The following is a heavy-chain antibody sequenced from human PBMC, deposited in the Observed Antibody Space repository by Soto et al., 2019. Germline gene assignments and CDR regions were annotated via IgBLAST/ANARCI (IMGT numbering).Heavy chain of an antibody. CDR2: IFHSGRT. D-gene: IGHD5-18*01. Sequence: SETLPLTCTVSGGSMSSSNWWRWVRQSPGKGLEWIGEIFHSGRTNYNPSLKSRVTISVDKSMNQFSVKVSSVTAADTAVYFCASHLGNTYGPYDYWGQGTLVTVSS. CDR3: ASHLGNTYGPYDY. J-gene: IGHJ4*02. V-gene: IGHV4-4*02. CDR1: GGSMSSSNW.